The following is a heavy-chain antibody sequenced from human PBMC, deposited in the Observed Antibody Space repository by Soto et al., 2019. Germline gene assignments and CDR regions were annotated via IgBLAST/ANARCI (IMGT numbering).Heavy chain of an antibody. CDR1: GFHFSGDW. V-gene: IGHV3-74*01. CDR3: ARGPRGLYHHDY. CDR2: INMDGSST. J-gene: IGHJ4*02. D-gene: IGHD2-2*01. Sequence: PGGSMRLSCAAAGFHFSGDWRHWVSQAAGKGLVWVSRINMDGSSTNYADSVKGRFTISRDNAKNTLYLQMNSLRVDDTAVYYCARGPRGLYHHDYWGQGALVTVSS.